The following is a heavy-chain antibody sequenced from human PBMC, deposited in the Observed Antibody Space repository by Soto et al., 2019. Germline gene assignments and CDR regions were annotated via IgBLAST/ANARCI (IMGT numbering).Heavy chain of an antibody. CDR1: GFTFGTYT. J-gene: IGHJ4*02. CDR3: VKARATGPKSDFDY. V-gene: IGHV3-64D*06. D-gene: IGHD7-27*01. Sequence: GGSLRLSCSASGFTFGTYTMHWVRQAPGRGPECVSTISSHGGRTFYADFVKGRFTMSSDNSKNTLYLQMSSLRLEGTAVYYCVKARATGPKSDFDYWGQGTLVTVS. CDR2: ISSHGGRT.